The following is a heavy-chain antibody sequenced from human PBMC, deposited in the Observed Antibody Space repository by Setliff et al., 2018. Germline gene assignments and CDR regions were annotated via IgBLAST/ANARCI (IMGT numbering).Heavy chain of an antibody. CDR3: ARGYGYSSGWYRVYFDY. D-gene: IGHD6-19*01. J-gene: IGHJ4*02. Sequence: PSETLSLTCAVYGGSFSGYYWSWIRQPPGKGLEWIGEINHSGSTNYNPSLKSRVTISVDTSKNQFSLKLSSVTVADTAVYYCARGYGYSSGWYRVYFDYWGQGTLVTVSS. CDR1: GGSFSGYY. V-gene: IGHV4-34*01. CDR2: INHSGST.